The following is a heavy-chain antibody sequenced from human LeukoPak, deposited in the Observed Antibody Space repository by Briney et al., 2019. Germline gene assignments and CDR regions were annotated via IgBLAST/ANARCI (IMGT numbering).Heavy chain of an antibody. J-gene: IGHJ4*02. V-gene: IGHV3-30-3*01. D-gene: IGHD3-22*01. CDR1: GFTFSSYA. Sequence: GGSLRLSCAASGFTFSSYAMHWVRQAPGKGLEWVVVISYDGSNKYYADSVKGRFTISRDNSKNTLYLQMNSLRAEDTAVYYCARDLSSYYYDSSGYSDYWGQGTLVTVSS. CDR3: ARDLSSYYYDSSGYSDY. CDR2: ISYDGSNK.